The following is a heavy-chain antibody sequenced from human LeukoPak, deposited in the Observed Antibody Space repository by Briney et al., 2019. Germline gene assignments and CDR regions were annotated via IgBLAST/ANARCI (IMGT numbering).Heavy chain of an antibody. D-gene: IGHD5-24*01. V-gene: IGHV3-21*01. CDR2: IGPTGADG. CDR3: ATETIGRHYDY. Sequence: PGGSLRLSCAASGFTFSSWDFDWARQAQGKGLEWVSSIGPTGADGYYADSVRGRFTISRDNAKNSMYLQMDSLRDEDTAVYYCATETIGRHYDYWGEGTLLTVSS. CDR1: GFTFSSWD. J-gene: IGHJ4*02.